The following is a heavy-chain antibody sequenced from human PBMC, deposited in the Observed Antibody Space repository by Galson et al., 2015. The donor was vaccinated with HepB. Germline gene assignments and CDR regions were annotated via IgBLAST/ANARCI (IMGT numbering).Heavy chain of an antibody. CDR3: ARHLGPRGDSSSWYSYYGMDV. J-gene: IGHJ6*02. CDR1: GYSFTSYW. CDR2: IYPGDSDT. D-gene: IGHD6-13*01. Sequence: QSGAEVKKPGESLKISCKGSGYSFTSYWIGWVRQMPGKGLEWMGIIYPGDSDTRYSPSFQGQVTISADKSISTAYLQWSSLKASDTAMYYCARHLGPRGDSSSWYSYYGMDVWGQGTTVTVSS. V-gene: IGHV5-51*01.